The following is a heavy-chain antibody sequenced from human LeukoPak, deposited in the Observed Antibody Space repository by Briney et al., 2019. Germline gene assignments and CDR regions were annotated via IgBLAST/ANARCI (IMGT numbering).Heavy chain of an antibody. CDR3: ARTNYADSPDAFDI. CDR2: IYTSGST. Sequence: SETLSLTCTVSGGSISSYYWSWIRQPAGKGLEWIGRIYTSGSTNYNPSLKSRVTISVDTSKNQFSLKLSSVTAADTAVYYCARTNYADSPDAFDIWGQGTMVTVSS. J-gene: IGHJ3*02. D-gene: IGHD1-7*01. V-gene: IGHV4-4*07. CDR1: GGSISSYY.